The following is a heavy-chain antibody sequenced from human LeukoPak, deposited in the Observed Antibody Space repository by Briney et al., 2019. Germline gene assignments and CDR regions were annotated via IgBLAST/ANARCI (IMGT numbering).Heavy chain of an antibody. CDR3: ARNTNYYDSSGYYGPAYGMDV. CDR2: ISYDGSNK. V-gene: IGHV3-30*14. J-gene: IGHJ6*02. D-gene: IGHD3-22*01. CDR1: GFTFSSYA. Sequence: GGSLRLSCAASGFTFSSYAMHWVRQAPGKGLEWVAVISYDGSNKYYADSVKGRFTISRDNSKNTLYLQMNSLRAEDTAVYYCARNTNYYDSSGYYGPAYGMDVWGQGTTVTVSS.